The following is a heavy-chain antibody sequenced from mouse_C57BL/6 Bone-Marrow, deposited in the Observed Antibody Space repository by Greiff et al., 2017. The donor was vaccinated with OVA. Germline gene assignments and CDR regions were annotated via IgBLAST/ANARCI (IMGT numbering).Heavy chain of an antibody. CDR2: IHPSDSDT. D-gene: IGHD4-1*01. J-gene: IGHJ2*01. V-gene: IGHV1-74*01. CDR1: GYTFTSYW. Sequence: QVKLKQSGAELVKPGASVKVSCKASGYTFTSYWLHWVKQRPGQGLEWIGRIHPSDSDTKYNQKFKGKATLTVDKYSSTAYIQLSSLTSEDSSVYYCSIRGGIWVYLDYWGQGTTLTVSS. CDR3: SIRGGIWVYLDY.